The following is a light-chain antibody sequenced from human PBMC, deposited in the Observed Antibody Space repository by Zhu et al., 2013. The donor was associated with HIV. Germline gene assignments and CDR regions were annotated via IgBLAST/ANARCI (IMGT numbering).Light chain of an antibody. V-gene: IGKV3-15*01. CDR3: QQYNNWLLT. J-gene: IGKJ5*01. Sequence: EIVLTQSPATLSVSPGERVTLSCRASQSVSDKLAWYQQKPGQAPRLLMYSVSTRATNIPARFRGSGSGTEFTLTISSLQSEDFAVYYCQQYNNWLLTFGQGTRLEIK. CDR1: QSVSDK. CDR2: SVS.